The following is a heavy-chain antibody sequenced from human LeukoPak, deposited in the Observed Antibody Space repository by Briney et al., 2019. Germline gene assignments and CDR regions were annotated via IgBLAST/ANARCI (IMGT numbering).Heavy chain of an antibody. CDR3: GGGTGTTILFDY. CDR1: GGTFSSYA. Sequence: GASVKVSCKASGGTFSSYAISWVRQAPGQGLEWMGGIIPIFGTANYAQKFQGRVTITTDESTSTAYMELSSLRSEDTAVYYCGGGTGTTILFDYWGQGTLVTVSS. D-gene: IGHD1-7*01. J-gene: IGHJ4*02. V-gene: IGHV1-69*05. CDR2: IIPIFGTA.